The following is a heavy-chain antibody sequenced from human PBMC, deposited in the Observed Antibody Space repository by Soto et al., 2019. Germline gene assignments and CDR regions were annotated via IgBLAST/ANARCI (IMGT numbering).Heavy chain of an antibody. V-gene: IGHV3-30*18. Sequence: GGSLRLSXAASGFTFSSYGMHWVRQAPGKGLEWVAVISYDGSNKYYADSVKGRFTISRDNSKNTLYLQMNSLRAEDTAVYYCAKDSSSSDFYYYGMDVWGQGTTVTVSS. CDR1: GFTFSSYG. CDR2: ISYDGSNK. D-gene: IGHD6-6*01. CDR3: AKDSSSSDFYYYGMDV. J-gene: IGHJ6*02.